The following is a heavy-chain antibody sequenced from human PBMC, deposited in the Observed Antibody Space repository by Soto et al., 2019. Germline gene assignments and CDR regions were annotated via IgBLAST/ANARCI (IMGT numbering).Heavy chain of an antibody. D-gene: IGHD3-3*01. J-gene: IGHJ4*02. CDR1: GFTFSSYA. CDR2: ISGSGGST. CDR3: AKXAYDFWSGYLPRWWFDY. Sequence: PGGSLRLSCAASGFTFSSYAMSWVRQAPGKGLEWVSAISGSGGSTYYAGSVKGRFTISRDNSKSTLYLQMNSLRAEDTAVYYRAKXAYDFWSGYLPRWWFDYWGQGTLVTVSS. V-gene: IGHV3-23*01.